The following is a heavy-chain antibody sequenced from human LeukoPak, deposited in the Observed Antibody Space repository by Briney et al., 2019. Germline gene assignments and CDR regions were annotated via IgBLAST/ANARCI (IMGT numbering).Heavy chain of an antibody. D-gene: IGHD3-9*01. Sequence: PSETLSLTCTVSGGSISSSSYYWGWIRQPPGKGLEWIGSIYYSGSTYYNPSLKSRVTISVDTSKNQFSLKLSSVTAADTAVYYCAREGVGDYDILTGYPITQFDYWGQGTLVTVSS. CDR1: GGSISSSSYY. CDR3: AREGVGDYDILTGYPITQFDY. V-gene: IGHV4-39*07. J-gene: IGHJ4*02. CDR2: IYYSGST.